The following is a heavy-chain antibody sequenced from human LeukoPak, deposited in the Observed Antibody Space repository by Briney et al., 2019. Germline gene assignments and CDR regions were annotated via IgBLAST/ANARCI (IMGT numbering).Heavy chain of an antibody. D-gene: IGHD3-3*01. V-gene: IGHV3-13*01. J-gene: IGHJ4*02. CDR2: IGTAGDT. CDR3: ASPGRFLEWLPAYY. Sequence: PGGSLRLSCAASGFTFSSYDMHWVRQATGKGLEWVSAIGTAGDTYYPGSVKGRFTISRENAKNTLYLQMNSLRAEDTAVYYCASPGRFLEWLPAYYWGQGTLVTVSS. CDR1: GFTFSSYD.